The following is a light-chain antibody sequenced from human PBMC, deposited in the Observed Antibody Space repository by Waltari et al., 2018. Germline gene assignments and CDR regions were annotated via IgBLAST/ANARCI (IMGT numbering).Light chain of an antibody. Sequence: QSALTQPASVSGSPGQSITIPCSGANSDIGFSTYVSWYQQHPGKAPKLLIYDVYDRPSGVSLRFSGSKSGNTSSLTISGLQPEDEADYYCSSYTLTTSVFGGGTKVTVL. CDR3: SSYTLTTSV. CDR2: DVY. J-gene: IGLJ2*01. CDR1: NSDIGFSTY. V-gene: IGLV2-14*03.